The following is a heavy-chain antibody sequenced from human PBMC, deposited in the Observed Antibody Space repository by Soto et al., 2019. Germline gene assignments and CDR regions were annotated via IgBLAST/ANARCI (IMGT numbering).Heavy chain of an antibody. CDR1: GYTFTSYA. CDR3: ARNPQQWLVLGVDYYMDV. CDR2: INAGNGNT. D-gene: IGHD6-19*01. Sequence: QVQLVQSGAEVKKPGASVKVSCKASGYTFTSYAMHWVRQAPGQRLEWMGWINAGNGNTKYSQKFQRRVTITRDTSASTAYMELSSLRSEDTAVYYCARNPQQWLVLGVDYYMDVWGKGTTVTVSS. J-gene: IGHJ6*03. V-gene: IGHV1-3*01.